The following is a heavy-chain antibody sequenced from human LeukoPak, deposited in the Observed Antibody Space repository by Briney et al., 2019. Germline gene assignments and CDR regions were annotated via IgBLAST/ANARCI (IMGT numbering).Heavy chain of an antibody. V-gene: IGHV3-23*01. CDR1: GFTFSSYA. CDR2: ISGSGGST. D-gene: IGHD3-10*01. CDR3: ARGGSYGQAFDI. J-gene: IGHJ3*02. Sequence: AGGSLRLSCAASGFTFSSYAMSWVRQAPGKGLEWVSAISGSGGSTYYADSVKGRFTISRDNAKNSLYLQMNSLRAEDTAVYYCARGGSYGQAFDIWGQGTMVTVSS.